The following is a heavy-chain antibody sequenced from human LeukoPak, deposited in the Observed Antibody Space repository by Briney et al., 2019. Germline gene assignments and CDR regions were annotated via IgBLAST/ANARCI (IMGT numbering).Heavy chain of an antibody. V-gene: IGHV3-9*01. J-gene: IGHJ3*02. CDR1: GFTFDDYA. CDR2: ISWNSGSI. CDR3: AKELVADAFDI. D-gene: IGHD2-15*01. Sequence: SLRLSCAASGFTFDDYAMHWVRQAPGKGLEWVSGISWNSGSIGYADSVKGRFTISRDNAKNSLYLQMNSLRAEGTALYYCAKELVADAFDIWGQGTMVTVSS.